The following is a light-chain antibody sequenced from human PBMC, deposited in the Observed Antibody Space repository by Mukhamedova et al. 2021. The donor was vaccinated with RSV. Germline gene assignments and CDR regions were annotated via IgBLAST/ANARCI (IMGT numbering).Light chain of an antibody. Sequence: RVTISCSGSSSNIGSNYVYWYQQLPGTAPKLLIYRNNQRPSGVPDRFSGSKSGTSASLAISGLRPEDEADYYCAAWDDSLRGWVF. CDR1: SSNIGSNY. CDR2: RNN. CDR3: AAWDDSLRGWV. J-gene: IGLJ5*01. V-gene: IGLV1-47*01.